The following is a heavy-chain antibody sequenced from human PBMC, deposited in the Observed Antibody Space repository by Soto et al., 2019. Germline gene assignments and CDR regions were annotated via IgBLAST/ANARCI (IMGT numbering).Heavy chain of an antibody. V-gene: IGHV1-69*01. CDR1: GGTFSSYA. Sequence: QVQLVQSGAEVKKPGSSVKVSCKASGGTFSSYAISWVRQAPGQGLEWMGGIIPIFGTANYAQKFQGRVTITADESTSTAYMELSSLRSGDTAVYYCARVGPYYYDSRRDLNWFDPWGQGTLVTVSS. J-gene: IGHJ5*02. D-gene: IGHD3-22*01. CDR2: IIPIFGTA. CDR3: ARVGPYYYDSRRDLNWFDP.